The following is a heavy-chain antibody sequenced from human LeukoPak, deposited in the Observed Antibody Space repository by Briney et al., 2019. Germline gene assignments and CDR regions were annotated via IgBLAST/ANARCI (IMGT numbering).Heavy chain of an antibody. CDR3: ARDYYDSSGYYSLDY. Sequence: SETLSLTCTVSGGSISSSSYYWSWIRQPAGKGLEWIGRIYTSGSTNYNPSLKSRVTMSVDTSKNQFSLKLSSVTAADTAVYYCARDYYDSSGYYSLDYWGQGTLVTVSS. J-gene: IGHJ4*02. D-gene: IGHD3-22*01. V-gene: IGHV4-61*02. CDR2: IYTSGST. CDR1: GGSISSSSYY.